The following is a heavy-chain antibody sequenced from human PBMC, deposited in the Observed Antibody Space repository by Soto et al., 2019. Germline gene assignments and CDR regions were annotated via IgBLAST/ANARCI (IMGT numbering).Heavy chain of an antibody. CDR2: IYYSGST. V-gene: IGHV4-39*01. J-gene: IGHJ1*01. D-gene: IGHD3-3*01. CDR1: GGSISSSGCH. CDR3: ARGLFGGYGY. Sequence: SETLSLTCTVSGGSISSSGCHWIWIRQPPGKGLEWIGSIYYSGSTYYNPSLKSRVTISVDTSKNQFSLKLSSVTAADTAVYYCARGLFGGYGYWGQRTLVTVSS.